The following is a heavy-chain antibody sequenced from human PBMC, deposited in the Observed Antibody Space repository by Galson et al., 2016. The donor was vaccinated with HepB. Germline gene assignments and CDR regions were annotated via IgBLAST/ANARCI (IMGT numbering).Heavy chain of an antibody. J-gene: IGHJ6*02. CDR2: ISYDGSNK. D-gene: IGHD3-16*01. CDR1: GFTFSYYD. Sequence: SLRLSCAASGFTFSYYDMNWVRQAPGKELEWVAVISYDGSNKYYADSVTGRFTISRDNSRNTLYLQMNSLRGEDTAVYYCVGADTYYYGLDVWGQGTTVTVSS. V-gene: IGHV3-30*03. CDR3: VGADTYYYGLDV.